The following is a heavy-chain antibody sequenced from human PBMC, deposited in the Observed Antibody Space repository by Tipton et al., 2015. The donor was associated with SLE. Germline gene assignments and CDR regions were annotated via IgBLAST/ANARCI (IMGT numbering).Heavy chain of an antibody. CDR1: GFTVSSNY. D-gene: IGHD2-2*01. J-gene: IGHJ5*02. V-gene: IGHV3-53*04. Sequence: VQLVQSGGGLVQPGGSLRLSCAASGFTVSSNYMSWVRQAPGKGLEWVSVIYSGGSTYYADSVKGRFTISRHNSKNTLYLQMNSLGAEDTAVYYCARVGYCDSTSCYEWFDPWGQGTLVTVSS. CDR2: IYSGGST. CDR3: ARVGYCDSTSCYEWFDP.